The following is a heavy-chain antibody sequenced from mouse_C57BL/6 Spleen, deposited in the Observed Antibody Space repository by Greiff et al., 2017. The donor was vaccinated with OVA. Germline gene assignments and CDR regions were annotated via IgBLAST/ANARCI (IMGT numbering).Heavy chain of an antibody. CDR2: IDPSDSYT. Sequence: VQLQQPGAELVMPGASVKLSCKASGYTFTSYWMHWVKQRPGQGLEWIGEIDPSDSYTNYNQKFKGKSTLTVDKSSSTAYMQLSSLTSEDSAVYYCARSGREAWVAYWGQGTLVTVSA. J-gene: IGHJ3*01. CDR3: ARSGREAWVAY. V-gene: IGHV1-69*01. D-gene: IGHD3-1*01. CDR1: GYTFTSYW.